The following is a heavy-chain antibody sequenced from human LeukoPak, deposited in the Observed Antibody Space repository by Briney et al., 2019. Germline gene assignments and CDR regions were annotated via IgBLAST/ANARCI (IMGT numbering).Heavy chain of an antibody. Sequence: SVKVSCKASGGTFSSYAISWVRQAPGQGLEWMGGIIPIFGTANYAQKFQGRVTITADESTSTAYMELSSLRSEDTAVYYCATPPIGAARRFDYWGQGTLVTVSS. CDR3: ATPPIGAARRFDY. V-gene: IGHV1-69*13. D-gene: IGHD6-13*01. CDR1: GGTFSSYA. J-gene: IGHJ4*02. CDR2: IIPIFGTA.